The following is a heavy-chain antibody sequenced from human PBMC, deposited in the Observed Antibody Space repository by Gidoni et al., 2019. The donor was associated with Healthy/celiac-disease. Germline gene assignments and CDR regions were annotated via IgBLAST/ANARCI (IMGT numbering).Heavy chain of an antibody. CDR2: IYYSGST. CDR3: ARVALAYCGGDCYSGWFDP. CDR1: GRSIRSYS. Sequence: QVQLQESGPGLAQPSETLSLTCTVSGRSIRSYSWSWIRQPPGKGLEWIGYIYYSGSTNYNPSLKSRVTISVDTSKNQFSLKLSSVTAADTAVYYCARVALAYCGGDCYSGWFDPWGQGTLVTVSS. J-gene: IGHJ5*02. V-gene: IGHV4-59*01. D-gene: IGHD2-21*02.